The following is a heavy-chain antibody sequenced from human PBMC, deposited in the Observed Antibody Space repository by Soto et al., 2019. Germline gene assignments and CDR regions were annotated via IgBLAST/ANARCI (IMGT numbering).Heavy chain of an antibody. Sequence: LSLTCSVSGGSIRSYYWTWIRQPPGKGLEWLGYIFYSGSTFYNPSLKSRVTISIHTSKSQFSLQLTSVTAADTAVYYCARGAADTAMVDSWGQGTLVTVSS. CDR3: ARGAADTAMVDS. J-gene: IGHJ4*02. CDR1: GGSIRSYY. D-gene: IGHD5-18*01. CDR2: IFYSGST. V-gene: IGHV4-59*01.